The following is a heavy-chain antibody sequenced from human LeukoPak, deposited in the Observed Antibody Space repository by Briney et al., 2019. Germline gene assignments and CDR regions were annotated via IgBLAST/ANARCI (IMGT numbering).Heavy chain of an antibody. CDR1: GGSISSYY. Sequence: ASETLSLTCTVSGGSISSYYWSWIRQPAGKGLEWIGRIYTSGSTNYNPSLKSRVTMSVDTSKNQFSLKLSSVTAADTAVYYCARDLYYDFGMMINWFDTWGQGTLVTVSS. V-gene: IGHV4-4*07. D-gene: IGHD3-3*01. J-gene: IGHJ5*02. CDR2: IYTSGST. CDR3: ARDLYYDFGMMINWFDT.